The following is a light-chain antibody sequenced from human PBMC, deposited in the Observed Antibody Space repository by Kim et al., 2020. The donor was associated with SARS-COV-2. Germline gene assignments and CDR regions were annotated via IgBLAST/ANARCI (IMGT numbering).Light chain of an antibody. CDR1: HNIGNS. Sequence: DLQVTQSPSTLSASIGDKVTITFRASHNIGNSLAWFQQKFGRAPSLLIHKASSLESGVPSRFTGAGSGTEFTLTIASLQPDDFANYYCQQYDSLPWTFGPGTKLEI. V-gene: IGKV1-5*03. CDR2: KAS. J-gene: IGKJ2*02. CDR3: QQYDSLPWT.